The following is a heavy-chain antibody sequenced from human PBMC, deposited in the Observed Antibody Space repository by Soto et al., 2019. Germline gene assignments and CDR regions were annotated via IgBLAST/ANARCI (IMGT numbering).Heavy chain of an antibody. J-gene: IGHJ3*02. V-gene: IGHV1-2*01. D-gene: IGHD3-3*01. CDR2: INPATGDS. Sequence: QLHLVQSGAVVKKPGASVTVSCSASGYPVTAYYMHWVRQAPGRGLEWMGGINPATGDSKYTQTFQGRDTRARDTWRCTVLEVLSGLCTAEPAAFYCASGGWFGVAGSAAVDRWGQGTLVTVSS. CDR3: ASGGWFGVAGSAAVDR. CDR1: GYPVTAYY.